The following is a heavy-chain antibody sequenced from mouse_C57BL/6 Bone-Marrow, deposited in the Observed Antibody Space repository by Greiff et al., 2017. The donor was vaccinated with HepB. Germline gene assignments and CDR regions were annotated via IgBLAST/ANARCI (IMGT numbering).Heavy chain of an antibody. Sequence: VQLQQSGAELVRPGASVTLSCKASGYTFTDYEMHWVKQTPVHGLEWIGAIDPETGGTAYNQKFKGKAILTADKSSSTAYMELRSLTSEDSAVYYCTKGGNYPWFAYWGQGTLVTVSA. CDR3: TKGGNYPWFAY. D-gene: IGHD2-1*01. CDR2: IDPETGGT. J-gene: IGHJ3*01. V-gene: IGHV1-15*01. CDR1: GYTFTDYE.